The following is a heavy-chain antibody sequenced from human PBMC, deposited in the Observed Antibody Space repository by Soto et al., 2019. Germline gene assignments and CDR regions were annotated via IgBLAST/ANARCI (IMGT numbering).Heavy chain of an antibody. CDR2: MNPNSGNT. Sequence: ASVKVSCKASGYTFTSYDINWVRQATGQGLEWMGWMNPNSGNTGYAQKFQGRVTMTRNTSISTAYMELSSLRSEDTAVYYCVRDTDVTIFGVVIISPDYGMDVWGQGTTVTVSS. J-gene: IGHJ6*02. CDR3: VRDTDVTIFGVVIISPDYGMDV. D-gene: IGHD3-3*01. V-gene: IGHV1-8*01. CDR1: GYTFTSYD.